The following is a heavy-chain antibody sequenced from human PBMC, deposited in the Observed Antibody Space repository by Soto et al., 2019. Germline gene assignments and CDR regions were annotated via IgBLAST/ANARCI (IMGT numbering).Heavy chain of an antibody. CDR1: GYIFANYD. Sequence: ASVKVSCKASGYIFANYDIHWVRQAPGQRLEWMGWINAGNGNTKYPQKLQGRVTITRDTSASIAYMELSSLRSEDTAVYYCAREKDQFEDIVVVPGPLYVWGQGTTVTVSS. J-gene: IGHJ6*02. CDR2: INAGNGNT. CDR3: AREKDQFEDIVVVPGPLYV. V-gene: IGHV1-3*01. D-gene: IGHD2-2*01.